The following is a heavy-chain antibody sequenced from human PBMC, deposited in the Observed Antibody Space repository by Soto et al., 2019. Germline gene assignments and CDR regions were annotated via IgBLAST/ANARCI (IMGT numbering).Heavy chain of an antibody. CDR1: GYTLTELS. J-gene: IGHJ4*02. Sequence: ASVKVSCKVSGYTLTELSMHWVRQAPGKGLEWMVGFDPEDGETIYAQKFQGRVTMTEDTSTDTAYMELSSLRSEDTAVYYCATGPSIYDSSGYTFDYWGQGTLVTVSS. V-gene: IGHV1-24*01. CDR3: ATGPSIYDSSGYTFDY. D-gene: IGHD3-22*01. CDR2: FDPEDGET.